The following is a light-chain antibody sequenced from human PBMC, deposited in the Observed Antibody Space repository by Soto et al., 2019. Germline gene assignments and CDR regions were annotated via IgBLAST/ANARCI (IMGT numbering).Light chain of an antibody. CDR1: SGSVSTSYY. CDR2: STN. V-gene: IGLV8-61*01. J-gene: IGLJ1*01. Sequence: QTVVTQEPSFSVSPGGTVTLTCGLSSGSVSTSYYPSWYQQTPGQAPRTLIYSTNTRSSGVPDRFSGSILGNKAALTITGAQADDESDYYCVLYMGSGISVFGTGTKATVL. CDR3: VLYMGSGISV.